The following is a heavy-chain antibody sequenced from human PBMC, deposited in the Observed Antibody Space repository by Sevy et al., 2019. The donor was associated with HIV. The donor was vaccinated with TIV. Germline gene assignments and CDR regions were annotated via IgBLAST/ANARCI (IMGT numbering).Heavy chain of an antibody. CDR1: GGSISSSSYD. Sequence: SETLSLTCTVSGGSISSSSYDWGWIRQPPGKGLEWIGSMYSSGNTYYNPSLKSRVTIFVDTSKNQISLKLTSVTAADTAVYYCARQVGIVDRAFDYWGQGTLVTVSS. CDR2: MYSSGNT. D-gene: IGHD2-21*01. J-gene: IGHJ4*02. V-gene: IGHV4-39*01. CDR3: ARQVGIVDRAFDY.